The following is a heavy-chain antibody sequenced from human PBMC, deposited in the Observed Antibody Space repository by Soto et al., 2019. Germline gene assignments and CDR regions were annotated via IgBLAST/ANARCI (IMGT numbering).Heavy chain of an antibody. Sequence: ASVKVSCKASGGTFSSYSISWVRQAPGQGLEWMGWIIPIFGTANYAQKFQGRVTITADKSTSTAYMELSSLRSEDTAVYYCARAPPYYDSSGYLDYWGQGTLVTVSS. V-gene: IGHV1-69*06. CDR1: GGTFSSYS. J-gene: IGHJ4*02. CDR3: ARAPPYYDSSGYLDY. D-gene: IGHD3-22*01. CDR2: IIPIFGTA.